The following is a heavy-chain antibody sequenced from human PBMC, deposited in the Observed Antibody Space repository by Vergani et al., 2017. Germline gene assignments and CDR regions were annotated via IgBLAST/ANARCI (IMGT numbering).Heavy chain of an antibody. J-gene: IGHJ3*02. V-gene: IGHV1-69*02. Sequence: QVQLVQSGAEVKKPGSSVKVSCKASRGTFSSYTISWVRQAPGQGLEWMGRIIPILGIANYAQKFQGRVTITADKSTSTAYMELSSLRSEDTAVGTDWLLSFDIWGQGTMVTVSS. CDR2: IIPILGIA. D-gene: IGHD3-9*01. CDR3: WLLSFDI. CDR1: RGTFSSYT.